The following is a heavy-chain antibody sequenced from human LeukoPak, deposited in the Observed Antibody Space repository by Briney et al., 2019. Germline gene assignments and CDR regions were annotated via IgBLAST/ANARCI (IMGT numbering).Heavy chain of an antibody. CDR2: IRSKANSYAT. Sequence: PGGSLRLSCAASGFTFSGSAMHWVRQASGKGLEWVGRIRSKANSYATAYAASVKGGFTISRDDSKNTAYLQMNSLKTEDTAVYYCTLYNWNYTGNFDYWGQGTLVTVSS. J-gene: IGHJ4*02. V-gene: IGHV3-73*01. D-gene: IGHD1-7*01. CDR1: GFTFSGSA. CDR3: TLYNWNYTGNFDY.